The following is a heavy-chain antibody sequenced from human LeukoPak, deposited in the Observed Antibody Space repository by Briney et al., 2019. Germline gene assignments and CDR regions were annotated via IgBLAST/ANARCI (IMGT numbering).Heavy chain of an antibody. Sequence: PGRSLRLSCTASGFTFGDYTMSWVRQAPGKGVEWVGFIRSKAYGGTTEYAASVKGRFTISRDDSKSIAYLQMNSLKTEDTAVYYCSRDEGAYCGGDCYSDFDYWGQGTLVTVSS. J-gene: IGHJ4*02. V-gene: IGHV3-49*04. CDR3: SRDEGAYCGGDCYSDFDY. CDR1: GFTFGDYT. D-gene: IGHD2-21*02. CDR2: IRSKAYGGTT.